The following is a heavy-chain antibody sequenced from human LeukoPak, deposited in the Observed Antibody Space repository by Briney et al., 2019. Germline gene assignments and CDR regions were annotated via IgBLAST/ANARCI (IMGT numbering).Heavy chain of an antibody. Sequence: PGGSLRLSCAASGFTVSSNYMSWVRQAPGKGLDWVSVIFGGGGRNYADSVKGRFTISRDNSKNTLYLQMNSLRAEDTAVYYCAGYYDTSGGHAFDIWGQGTMVTVSS. J-gene: IGHJ3*02. CDR3: AGYYDTSGGHAFDI. CDR1: GFTVSSNY. CDR2: IFGGGGR. D-gene: IGHD3-22*01. V-gene: IGHV3-53*01.